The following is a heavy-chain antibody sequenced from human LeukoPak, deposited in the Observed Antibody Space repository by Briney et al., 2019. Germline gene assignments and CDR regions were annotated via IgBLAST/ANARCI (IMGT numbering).Heavy chain of an antibody. CDR1: GFTFDDYA. D-gene: IGHD3-22*01. CDR3: AKDRDYYDSSGPFDY. V-gene: IGHV3-9*01. Sequence: GRSLRLSCAASGFTFDDYAMHLVRQAPGKGLEWVSGISWNSGSIGYADSVKGRFTISRDNAKNSLYLQMNSLRAEDTALYYCAKDRDYYDSSGPFDYWGQGTLVTVSS. CDR2: ISWNSGSI. J-gene: IGHJ4*02.